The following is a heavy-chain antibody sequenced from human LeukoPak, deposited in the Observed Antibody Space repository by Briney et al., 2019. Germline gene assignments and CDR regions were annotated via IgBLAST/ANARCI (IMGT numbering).Heavy chain of an antibody. Sequence: SETLSLTCSVSGGSISSSTYYWGWIRQPPGKWLEWIGNIYNSGSTYYNPSLKSRVTISVDTPKNQFSLKLSSVTAADTAVYYCARQAYSSNLGWFDPWGQGTLVTVSS. J-gene: IGHJ5*02. CDR2: IYNSGST. CDR1: GGSISSSTYY. V-gene: IGHV4-39*01. CDR3: ARQAYSSNLGWFDP. D-gene: IGHD6-13*01.